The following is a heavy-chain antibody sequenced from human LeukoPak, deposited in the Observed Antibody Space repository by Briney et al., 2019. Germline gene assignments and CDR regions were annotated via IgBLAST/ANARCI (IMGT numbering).Heavy chain of an antibody. CDR2: MNPNSGNT. V-gene: IGHV1-8*01. J-gene: IGHJ3*02. Sequence: ASVKVSCKASGYTFTSYDINWVRQATGQGLEWMGWMNPNSGNTGYAQKFQGRVTMTRNTSISTAYMELSSLRSEDTAVYYCARGTFIYDSSGYYTIPAFDIWGQGTMVTVSS. D-gene: IGHD3-22*01. CDR3: ARGTFIYDSSGYYTIPAFDI. CDR1: GYTFTSYD.